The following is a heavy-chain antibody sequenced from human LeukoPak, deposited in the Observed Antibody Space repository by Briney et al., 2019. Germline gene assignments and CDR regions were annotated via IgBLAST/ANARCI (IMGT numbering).Heavy chain of an antibody. CDR2: IYNSGST. J-gene: IGHJ4*02. CDR3: ASLLWFGELYFDY. Sequence: PSETLSLTCTVSGYSISSGYFWGWIRQPPGKGLEWIGTIYNSGSTYYNPSLKSRVTISVDTSKNQFSLKLSSVTAADTAVYYCASLLWFGELYFDYWGQGTLVTVSS. V-gene: IGHV4-38-2*02. D-gene: IGHD3-10*01. CDR1: GYSISSGYF.